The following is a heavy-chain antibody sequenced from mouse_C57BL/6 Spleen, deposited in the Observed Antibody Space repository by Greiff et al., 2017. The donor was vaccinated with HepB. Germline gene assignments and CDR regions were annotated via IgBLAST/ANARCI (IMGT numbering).Heavy chain of an antibody. Sequence: EVHLVESGPGLVKPSQSLSLTCSVTGYSITSGYYWNWIRQFPGNKLEWMGYISYDGSNNYNPSLKNRISITRDTSKNQFFLKLNSVTTEDTATYYCARQDYDGFAYWGQGTLVTVSA. D-gene: IGHD2-4*01. CDR1: GYSITSGYY. V-gene: IGHV3-6*01. CDR2: ISYDGSN. CDR3: ARQDYDGFAY. J-gene: IGHJ3*01.